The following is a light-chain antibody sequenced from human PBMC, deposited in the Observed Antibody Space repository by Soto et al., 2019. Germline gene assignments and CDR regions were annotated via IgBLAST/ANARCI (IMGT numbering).Light chain of an antibody. CDR2: DAS. Sequence: DIQMTQSPSTLSASVGDRVTSTCRASQSISSWLAWYQQKPGKAPKLLIYDASSLESGVPSRFSGSGSGTEFTLTISSLQPDDFATYYCQQYNSLWTFGQGTKVDI. J-gene: IGKJ1*01. V-gene: IGKV1-5*01. CDR1: QSISSW. CDR3: QQYNSLWT.